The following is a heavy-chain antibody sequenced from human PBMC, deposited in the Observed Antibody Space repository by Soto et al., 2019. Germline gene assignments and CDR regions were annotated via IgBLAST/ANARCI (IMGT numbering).Heavy chain of an antibody. CDR1: GYIFSSHG. D-gene: IGHD1-1*01. Sequence: ASVKVSCKASGYIFSSHGVSWVRQAPGQGLEWMGWIGVYNGGTKYEQKFQGRVTLTTDTSTSTAYMELRSLRYDDTTVYYCARDPPGKNDLDYWGQGTLVTVSS. V-gene: IGHV1-18*01. CDR2: IGVYNGGT. J-gene: IGHJ4*02. CDR3: ARDPPGKNDLDY.